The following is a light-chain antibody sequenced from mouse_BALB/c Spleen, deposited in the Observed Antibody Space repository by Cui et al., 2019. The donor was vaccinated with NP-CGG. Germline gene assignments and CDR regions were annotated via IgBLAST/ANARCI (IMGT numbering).Light chain of an antibody. CDR1: TGAVTTRNY. J-gene: IGLJ1*01. Sequence: QAVVTQDSALTTSPGETVTLTCRSSTGAVTTRNYANWVQEKPDHLFTGLIGGTNNRAPGVPARFSGSLIGDKAALTITGAQTEDEAMYFCALWYSNHWVFGGGTKLTVL. CDR3: ALWYSNHWV. CDR2: GTN. V-gene: IGLV1*01.